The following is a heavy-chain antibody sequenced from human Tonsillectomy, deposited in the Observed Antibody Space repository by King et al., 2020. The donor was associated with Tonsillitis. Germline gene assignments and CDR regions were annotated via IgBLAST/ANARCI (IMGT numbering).Heavy chain of an antibody. V-gene: IGHV4-59*01. D-gene: IGHD4-23*01. CDR3: ASYDGNSWYFDY. J-gene: IGHJ4*02. CDR1: GASISSYY. Sequence: QLQESGPGLVKPSETLSLTCTVSGASISSYYWSWIRQPPGKGLEWIGYMYYSGTTNYNPSLKSRITISVDTSKNQFSLKLTSVTAADTAVYYCASYDGNSWYFDYWGQGTLVTVSS. CDR2: MYYSGTT.